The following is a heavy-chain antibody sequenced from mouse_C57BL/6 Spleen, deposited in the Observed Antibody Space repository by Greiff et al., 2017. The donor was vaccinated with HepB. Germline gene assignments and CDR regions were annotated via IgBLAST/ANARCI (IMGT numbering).Heavy chain of an antibody. J-gene: IGHJ2*01. CDR2: INPNNGGT. V-gene: IGHV1-22*01. Sequence: VQLQQSGPELVKPGASVKMSCKASGYTFTDYNMHWVKQSHGKSLEWIGYINPNNGGTSYNQKFKGKATLTVNKSSSTAYMELLSLTSEDSAVYYCAREGYERYFDYWGQGTTLTVSS. CDR1: GYTFTDYN. CDR3: AREGYERYFDY. D-gene: IGHD2-3*01.